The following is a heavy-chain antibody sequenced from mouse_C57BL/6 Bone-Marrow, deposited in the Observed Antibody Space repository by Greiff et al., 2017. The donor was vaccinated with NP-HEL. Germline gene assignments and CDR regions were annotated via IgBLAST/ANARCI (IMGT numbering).Heavy chain of an antibody. Sequence: QVQLQQSGAELVRPGTSVKMSCKASGYTFTNYWIGWAKQRPGHGLEWIGDIYPGGGYTNYNEKFKGKATLTADKSSSTAYMQFSSLTSEDSAIYYCARSTTVVAPYYFDYWGQGTTLTVSS. V-gene: IGHV1-63*01. D-gene: IGHD1-1*01. CDR3: ARSTTVVAPYYFDY. CDR2: IYPGGGYT. J-gene: IGHJ2*01. CDR1: GYTFTNYW.